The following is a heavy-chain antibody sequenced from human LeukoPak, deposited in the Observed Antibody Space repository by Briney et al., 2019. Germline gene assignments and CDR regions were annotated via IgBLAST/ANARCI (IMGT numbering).Heavy chain of an antibody. Sequence: SVKVCCKASGYTFTSYGISWVRQAPGQGLEWMGWISAYNGNTNYAQKLQGRVTMTTDTSTSTAYMELRSLRSDDTAVYYCARDRNGGWYYYDSSGYYSDYWGQGTLVTVSS. CDR2: ISAYNGNT. CDR1: GYTFTSYG. D-gene: IGHD3-22*01. V-gene: IGHV1-18*01. J-gene: IGHJ4*02. CDR3: ARDRNGGWYYYDSSGYYSDY.